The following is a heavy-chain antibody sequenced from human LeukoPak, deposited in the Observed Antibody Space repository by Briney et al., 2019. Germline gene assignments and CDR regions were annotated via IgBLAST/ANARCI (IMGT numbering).Heavy chain of an antibody. D-gene: IGHD3-3*01. V-gene: IGHV4-59*08. Sequence: SETLSLTCTVSGGSISSYYWSWIQQPPGKGLEWIGYIYYSGSTNYNPSLKSRVTISVDTSKNQFSLKLSSVTAADTAVYYCARVNYDFWSGSGYGMDVWGQGTTVTVSS. J-gene: IGHJ6*02. CDR1: GGSISSYY. CDR3: ARVNYDFWSGSGYGMDV. CDR2: IYYSGST.